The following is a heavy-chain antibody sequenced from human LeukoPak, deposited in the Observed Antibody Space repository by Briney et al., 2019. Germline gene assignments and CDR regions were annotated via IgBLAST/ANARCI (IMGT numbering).Heavy chain of an antibody. V-gene: IGHV4-39*01. J-gene: IGHJ5*02. CDR2: IYYSGST. D-gene: IGHD2-2*01. Sequence: SETLSLTCTVSGGSISSSSYYWGWIRQPPGKGLEWIGSIYYSGSTYYNPSLKSRVTISVDTSKNQFSLKLSSVTAADTAVYYCARAVVPGNWFDPWGQGTLVTVSS. CDR1: GGSISSSSYY. CDR3: ARAVVPGNWFDP.